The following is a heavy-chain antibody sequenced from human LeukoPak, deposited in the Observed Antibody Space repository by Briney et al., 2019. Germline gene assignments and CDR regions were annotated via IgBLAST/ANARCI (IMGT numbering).Heavy chain of an antibody. Sequence: GGSLRLSCAASGFTFSSYWMSWVRQAPGKGLEWVASINHNGNVNYYVDSVKGRFTISRDNAKNSLYLQMSNLRAEDTAVYFCARGGGLDVWGQGTTVTVSS. J-gene: IGHJ6*02. D-gene: IGHD3-16*01. V-gene: IGHV3-7*03. CDR2: INHNGNVN. CDR3: ARGGGLDV. CDR1: GFTFSSYW.